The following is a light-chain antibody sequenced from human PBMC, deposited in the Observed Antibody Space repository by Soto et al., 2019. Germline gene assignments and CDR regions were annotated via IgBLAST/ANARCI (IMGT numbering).Light chain of an antibody. V-gene: IGLV1-51*01. CDR1: SSNIGNNY. Sequence: QSVLTQSPSVSAAPGQQVTISCSGSSSNIGNNYVSWYQQVPGTAPKLLIYDNNKRPSGIPDRFSGSKSGTSGTLDITGLQTGDGADYYCATWDGSLPGEVFGGGTKLTVL. CDR2: DNN. J-gene: IGLJ2*01. CDR3: ATWDGSLPGEV.